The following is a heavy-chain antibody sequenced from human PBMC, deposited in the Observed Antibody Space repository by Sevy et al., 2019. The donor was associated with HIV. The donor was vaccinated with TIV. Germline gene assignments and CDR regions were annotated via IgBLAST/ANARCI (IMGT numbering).Heavy chain of an antibody. J-gene: IGHJ5*02. V-gene: IGHV4-59*01. CDR3: ARGWGYSSSWNHNWFDP. D-gene: IGHD6-13*01. CDR1: GGSISSYY. Sequence: SETLSLTCTVSGGSISSYYWSWIRQPPGKGLEWIGYIYYSGSTNYNPSLKSRVTISVDTSKNQFSLKLSSVTAADTAVYYCARGWGYSSSWNHNWFDPWVQGTLVTVSS. CDR2: IYYSGST.